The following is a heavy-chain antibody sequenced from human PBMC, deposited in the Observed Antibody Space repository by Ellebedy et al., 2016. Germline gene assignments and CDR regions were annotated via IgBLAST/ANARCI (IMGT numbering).Heavy chain of an antibody. CDR1: DGSINSGDYY. D-gene: IGHD3-3*01. Sequence: SETLSLXXSVSDGSINSGDYYWSWIRQPPGQGLEWLGYIYYSGTTYYNTSLKSRITISVDTSKNQFSLRLSSVTAADTAVYFCARETDFWSDSSYFDYWGQGILVTISS. V-gene: IGHV4-30-4*01. J-gene: IGHJ4*02. CDR3: ARETDFWSDSSYFDY. CDR2: IYYSGTT.